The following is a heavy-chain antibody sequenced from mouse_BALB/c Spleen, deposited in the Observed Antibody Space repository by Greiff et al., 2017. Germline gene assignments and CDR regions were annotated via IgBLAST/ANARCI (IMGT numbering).Heavy chain of an antibody. V-gene: IGHV1-5*01. CDR2: IYPGNSDT. D-gene: IGHD1-1*01. CDR3: TRRDYGSNYAMDY. J-gene: IGHJ4*01. CDR1: GYTFTSYW. Sequence: VQLQQPGAELVKPGASVKLSCKASGYTFTSYWMHWVKQRPGQGLEWIGAIYPGNSDTSYNQKFKGKAKLTAVTSASTAYMELSSLTNEDSAVYYCTRRDYGSNYAMDYWGQGTSVTVSS.